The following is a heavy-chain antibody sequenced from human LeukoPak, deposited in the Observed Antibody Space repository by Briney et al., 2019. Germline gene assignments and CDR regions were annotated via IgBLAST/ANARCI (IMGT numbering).Heavy chain of an antibody. V-gene: IGHV5-51*01. D-gene: IGHD2/OR15-2a*01. J-gene: IGHJ5*02. CDR2: IYPGDSDT. CDR3: ARFNSPSLSGNRLDP. Sequence: PGESLKISCKGSGYSFTSYWIGWVRQMPGKGLEWMGIIYPGDSDTRYSPSFQGQVTISADKSISTAYLQWSSLKASDTAMYYCARFNSPSLSGNRLDPWGQGTLVTVSS. CDR1: GYSFTSYW.